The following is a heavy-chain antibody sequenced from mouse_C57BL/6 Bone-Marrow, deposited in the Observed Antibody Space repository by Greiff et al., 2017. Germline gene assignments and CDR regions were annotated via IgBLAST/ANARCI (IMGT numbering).Heavy chain of an antibody. J-gene: IGHJ1*03. CDR2: ISNLAYSI. CDR1: GFTFSDYG. Sequence: EVKLQESGGGLVQPGGSLKLSCAASGFTFSDYGMAWVRQAPRKGPEWVAFISNLAYSIYYADTVTGRFTISRENAKNTLYLEMSSLRSEDTAMYYCARLVYYYGSSYWYFDVWGTGTTVTVSS. CDR3: ARLVYYYGSSYWYFDV. V-gene: IGHV5-15*01. D-gene: IGHD1-1*01.